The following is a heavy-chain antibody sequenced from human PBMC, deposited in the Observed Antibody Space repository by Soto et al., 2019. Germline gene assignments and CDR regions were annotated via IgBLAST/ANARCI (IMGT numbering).Heavy chain of an antibody. J-gene: IGHJ5*02. CDR1: GYTFTSYG. V-gene: IGHV1-18*01. CDR2: ISAYNGNT. CDR3: ARVRGEIVVVPAATAVSSSFDP. D-gene: IGHD2-2*01. Sequence: ASVKVSCKASGYTFTSYGISWVRQAPGQGLEWMGWISAYNGNTNYAQKLQGRVTMTTDTSTSTAYMELRSLRSDDTAVYYCARVRGEIVVVPAATAVSSSFDPWGQGTLVTVS.